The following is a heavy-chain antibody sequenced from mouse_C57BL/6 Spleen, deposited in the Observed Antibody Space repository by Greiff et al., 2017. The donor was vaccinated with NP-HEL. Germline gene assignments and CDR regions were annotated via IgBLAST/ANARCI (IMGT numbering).Heavy chain of an antibody. J-gene: IGHJ2*01. CDR3: ARHEAFYYDYDDGFFDY. V-gene: IGHV1-62-2*01. CDR1: GYTFTEYT. CDR2: FYPGSGSI. Sequence: QVHVKQSGAELVKPGASVKLSCKASGYTFTEYTIHWVKQRSGQGLEWIGWFYPGSGSIKYNEKFKDKATLTADKSSSTVYMELSRLTSEDSAVYFCARHEAFYYDYDDGFFDYWGQGTTLTVSS. D-gene: IGHD2-4*01.